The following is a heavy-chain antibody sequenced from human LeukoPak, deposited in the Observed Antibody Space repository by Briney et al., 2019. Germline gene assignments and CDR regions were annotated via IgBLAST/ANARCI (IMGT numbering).Heavy chain of an antibody. V-gene: IGHV3-33*01. CDR3: AGDYCSSISCMDA. D-gene: IGHD2-2*01. CDR2: IWSDGNNK. J-gene: IGHJ6*02. CDR1: GFTFSRYG. Sequence: GTSLRLSCAASGFTFSRYGRHWVRQAPGKGLEWVAVIWSDGNNKEHGDSVKGRFTISRDNSKNTLYLQMNSLRAEDTAMYYCAGDYCSSISCMDAWGQGTTVTVSS.